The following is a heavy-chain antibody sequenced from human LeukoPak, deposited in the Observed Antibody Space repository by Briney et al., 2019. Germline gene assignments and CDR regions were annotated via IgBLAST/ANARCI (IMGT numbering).Heavy chain of an antibody. J-gene: IGHJ5*02. V-gene: IGHV3-30*18. CDR3: AKDPSSSGFDP. CDR2: ISYDGSNK. D-gene: IGHD6-6*01. Sequence: GGSLRLSCAASGFTFSSYGMHWVRQAPGKGLEWVAVISYDGSNKYYADSVKGRFTISRDNSKNTLYLQMNSLRAEDTAVYYCAKDPSSSGFDPWGQGTLVTVSS. CDR1: GFTFSSYG.